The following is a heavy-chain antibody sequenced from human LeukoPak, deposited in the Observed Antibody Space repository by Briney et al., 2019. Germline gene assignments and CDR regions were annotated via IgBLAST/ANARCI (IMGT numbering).Heavy chain of an antibody. CDR2: IIPIFGTA. J-gene: IGHJ4*02. CDR1: GGTFSSYA. Sequence: SVKVSCKASGGTFSSYAISWVRQAPGQGLEWMGGIIPIFGTANYAQKFQGRVTITADKSTGTAYMELSSLRSEDTAVYYCARTRDVGLFDYWGQGTLVTVSS. CDR3: ARTRDVGLFDY. D-gene: IGHD2-21*01. V-gene: IGHV1-69*06.